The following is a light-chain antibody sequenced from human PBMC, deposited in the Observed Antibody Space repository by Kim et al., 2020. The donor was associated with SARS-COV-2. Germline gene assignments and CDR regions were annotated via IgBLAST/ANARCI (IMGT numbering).Light chain of an antibody. CDR3: QAWDISIVL. J-gene: IGLJ2*01. CDR1: KLGRNY. Sequence: SYELTQPPSVSVSPGQTASITCSGVKLGRNYVSWFQQRPGQSPILVIHDDNQRPSGIPERFSGSNSGNTATLTISGTQAVDEAVYYCQAWDISIVLFGGGTQLPS. V-gene: IGLV3-1*01. CDR2: DDN.